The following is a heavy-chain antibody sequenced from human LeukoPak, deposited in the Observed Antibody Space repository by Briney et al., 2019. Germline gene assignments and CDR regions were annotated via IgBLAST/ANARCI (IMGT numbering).Heavy chain of an antibody. D-gene: IGHD3-22*01. J-gene: IGHJ4*02. CDR2: INPDSGAT. CDR3: ARDHSYYNSRAHLFYFSS. V-gene: IGHV1-2*02. Sequence: ASVKVSCKATGYTFTGYYIHWVRQAPGQGLEWMGWINPDSGATKYAQKFQGRVTMTRDTSIDTAFMELSALRSDDTAVYYCARDHSYYNSRAHLFYFSSWGQGTLVTVSS. CDR1: GYTFTGYY.